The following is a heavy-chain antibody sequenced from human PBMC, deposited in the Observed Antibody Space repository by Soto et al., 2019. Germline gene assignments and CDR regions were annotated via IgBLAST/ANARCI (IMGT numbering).Heavy chain of an antibody. CDR1: GGSISSYD. V-gene: IGHV4-59*01. J-gene: IGHJ5*02. D-gene: IGHD2-2*03. Sequence: KTSETLSLTCTVSGGSISSYDCSWIRQPPWKGLEWIGYIYYSGITNYNPSLKSRVTISVDTSKNQFSLKLSSVTAADTAVYYCERDGSRQKRGWFDPLGQGSRVNVYS. CDR3: ERDGSRQKRGWFDP. CDR2: IYYSGIT.